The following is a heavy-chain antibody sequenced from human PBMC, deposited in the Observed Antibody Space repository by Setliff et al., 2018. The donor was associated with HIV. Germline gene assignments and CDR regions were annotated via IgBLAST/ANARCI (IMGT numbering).Heavy chain of an antibody. J-gene: IGHJ6*02. CDR2: INTHSGYT. D-gene: IGHD6-19*01. CDR3: ARGPYSSGFKTWRDYYYYYGMDV. CDR1: GYTFNNYG. V-gene: IGHV1-18*01. Sequence: GASVKVSCKASGYTFNNYGISWVRQAPGQGLEWMGWINTHSGYTNYAQNVQGRVTVTMDTSTSTAYMELRSLKSDDTAVYYCARGPYSSGFKTWRDYYYYYGMDVWGQGTTVTVSS.